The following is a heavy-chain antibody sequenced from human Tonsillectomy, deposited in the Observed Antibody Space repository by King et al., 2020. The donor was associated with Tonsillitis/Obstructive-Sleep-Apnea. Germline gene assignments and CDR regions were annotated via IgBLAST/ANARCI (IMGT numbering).Heavy chain of an antibody. J-gene: IGHJ4*02. CDR2: IHYSGST. D-gene: IGHD6-6*01. CDR1: GYSISSGGYY. V-gene: IGHV4-39*01. Sequence: QLQESGPGLVKPSETLSLTCTVSGYSISSGGYYWGWIRQPPGEGLEWIGSIHYSGSTHHNTSLRSRVTISVDTPKYQHSLKLSSVTAADTAVYYCAKHGAIAARLAPLDYWGQGTLVTVSS. CDR3: AKHGAIAARLAPLDY.